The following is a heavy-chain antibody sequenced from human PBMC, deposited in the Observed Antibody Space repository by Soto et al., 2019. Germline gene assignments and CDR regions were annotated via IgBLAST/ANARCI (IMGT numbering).Heavy chain of an antibody. D-gene: IGHD3-3*01. J-gene: IGHJ6*02. Sequence: SETLSLTCTVSGGSISGSSYYWGWISKPPGKGLEWIGSIYYSGSTYYNPSLKSRVTISVDTSKNQFSLKLSSVTAADTAVYYCARRDFYYYYGMDVWGQGTTVTSP. CDR3: ARRDFYYYYGMDV. CDR1: GGSISGSSYY. CDR2: IYYSGST. V-gene: IGHV4-39*01.